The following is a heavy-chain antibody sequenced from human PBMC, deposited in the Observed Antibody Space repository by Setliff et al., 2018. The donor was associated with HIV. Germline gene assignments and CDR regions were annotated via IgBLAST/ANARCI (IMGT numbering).Heavy chain of an antibody. J-gene: IGHJ1*01. CDR1: GFTFSSYG. D-gene: IGHD3-10*01. CDR2: LWYDGSNK. V-gene: IGHV3-33*01. CDR3: ARESYFYGSGSYPTYFQH. Sequence: GGSLRLSCAASGFTFSSYGMHWVRQPPGKGLEWVAGLWYDGSNKYYPDSVKGRFTISRDNSKNTLYLQMNSLRAEDTAVYYCARESYFYGSGSYPTYFQHCGQGTLVTVSS.